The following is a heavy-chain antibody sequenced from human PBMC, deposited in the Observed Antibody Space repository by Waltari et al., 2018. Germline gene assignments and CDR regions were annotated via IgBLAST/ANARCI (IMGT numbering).Heavy chain of an antibody. D-gene: IGHD2-2*01. CDR2: LNPSGGST. Sequence: QVQLVQSGAEVKKPGASVKVSCKASGYTFTSYYMHWVRQAPGQGLEWMGILNPSGGSTSYVQKFQGRVTMTSDTSTSTVYMELSGLRSEDTAVYYCARVAGGRARAYQDWGQGTLVTVSS. CDR1: GYTFTSYY. V-gene: IGHV1-46*03. J-gene: IGHJ4*02. CDR3: ARVAGGRARAYQD.